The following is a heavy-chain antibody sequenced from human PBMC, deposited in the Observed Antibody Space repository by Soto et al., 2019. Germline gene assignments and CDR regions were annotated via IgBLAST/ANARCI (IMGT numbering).Heavy chain of an antibody. J-gene: IGHJ4*02. CDR1: GFTFSSCA. CDR3: ARDKRDLRFLEWSYYFDY. CDR2: ISYDGSKK. V-gene: IGHV3-30-3*01. D-gene: IGHD3-3*01. Sequence: QVQLVESGGGVVQPGRSLRLSCAASGFTFSSCAMHWVRQAPGKGLEWVALISYDGSKKYYADSVKGRFTISRDNSXXTXDLQMNSLRAEDTAVYYCARDKRDLRFLEWSYYFDYWGQGTLVTVSS.